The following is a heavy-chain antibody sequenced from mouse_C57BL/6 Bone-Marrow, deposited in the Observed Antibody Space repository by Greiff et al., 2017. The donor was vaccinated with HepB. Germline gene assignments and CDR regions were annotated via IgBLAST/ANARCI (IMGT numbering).Heavy chain of an antibody. CDR3: ARDPYYYGSDYAMDY. CDR1: GYTFTSYG. V-gene: IGHV1-81*01. D-gene: IGHD1-1*01. CDR2: IYPRSGNT. J-gene: IGHJ4*01. Sequence: QVQLQQSGAELARPGASVKLSCKASGYTFTSYGISWVKQRTGQGLEWIGEIYPRSGNTYYNEKFKGKATLTADKSSSTAYMGLRSLTSEDSAVYFCARDPYYYGSDYAMDYWGQGTSVTVSS.